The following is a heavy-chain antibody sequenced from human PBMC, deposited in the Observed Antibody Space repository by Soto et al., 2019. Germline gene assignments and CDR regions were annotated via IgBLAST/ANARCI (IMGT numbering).Heavy chain of an antibody. CDR1: GYSFTSYW. CDR3: ARLDSGSYPYYYYYGMDV. Sequence: PGESLKISCKGSGYSFTSYWIGWVRQMPGKSLEWMGGIYPGDSDRRYSPSFQGQVTISADNSISTAYLQWSSLKASDTAMYYCARLDSGSYPYYYYYGMDVWGQGTTVTVSS. V-gene: IGHV5-51*01. J-gene: IGHJ6*02. CDR2: IYPGDSDR. D-gene: IGHD1-26*01.